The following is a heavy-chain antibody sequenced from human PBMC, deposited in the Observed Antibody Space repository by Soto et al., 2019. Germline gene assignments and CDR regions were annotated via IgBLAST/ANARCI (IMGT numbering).Heavy chain of an antibody. V-gene: IGHV3-74*01. Sequence: EVHLVESGGGLLQPGGSLTLSCTASGFTFSNYWMHWVRQAPGKGLVWVSRTKSDGSGTSYTDSVKGRFTISRDNAYNTLYLQMSKPRAEDTAVYECVSVGFDYGPGIMDVWGKGTTVIVSS. CDR1: GFTFSNYW. CDR2: TKSDGSGT. CDR3: VSVGFDYGPGIMDV. J-gene: IGHJ6*04. D-gene: IGHD3-10*01.